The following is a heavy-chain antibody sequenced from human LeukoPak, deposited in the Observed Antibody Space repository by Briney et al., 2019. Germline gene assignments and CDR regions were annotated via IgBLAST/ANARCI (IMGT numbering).Heavy chain of an antibody. CDR1: GYSISSAYY. Sequence: PSETLSLTCSVSGYSISSAYYWGWIRQPPGKGLDWIGRIYTSGSTNYNPSLKSRVTISVDKSKNQFSLKLSSVTAADTAVYNCARVQDYYGSGSYDYWGQGTLVTASS. V-gene: IGHV4-38-2*02. J-gene: IGHJ4*02. CDR2: IYTSGST. D-gene: IGHD3-10*01. CDR3: ARVQDYYGSGSYDY.